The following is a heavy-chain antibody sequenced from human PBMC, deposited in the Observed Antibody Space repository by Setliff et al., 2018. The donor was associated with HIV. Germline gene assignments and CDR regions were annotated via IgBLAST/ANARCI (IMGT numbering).Heavy chain of an antibody. CDR3: ARGFYGVYYFDY. CDR2: IDPSNSNT. Sequence: GESLKISCKGSGYSFTSYWISWVRQMPGKGLEWMGRIDPSNSNTNYSPSFQGHVTISADKSISTAYLQWSSLKASDTAMYYCARGFYGVYYFDYWGQGTLVTVSS. V-gene: IGHV5-10-1*01. J-gene: IGHJ4*02. D-gene: IGHD4-17*01. CDR1: GYSFTSYW.